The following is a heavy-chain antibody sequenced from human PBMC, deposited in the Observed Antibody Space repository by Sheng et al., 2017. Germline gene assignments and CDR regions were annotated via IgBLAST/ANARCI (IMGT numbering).Heavy chain of an antibody. CDR1: GGSISSYY. CDR3: ARAPVSYDSSGYYYYYYMDV. Sequence: QVQLQESGPGLVKPSETLSLTCTVSGGSISSYYWSWIRQPPGKGLEWIGYIYYSGSTNYNPSLKSRVTISVDTSKNQFSLKLSSVTAADTAVYYCARAPVSYDSSGYYYYYYMDVWGQGTTVTV. J-gene: IGHJ6*03. D-gene: IGHD3-22*01. CDR2: IYYSGST. V-gene: IGHV4-59*01.